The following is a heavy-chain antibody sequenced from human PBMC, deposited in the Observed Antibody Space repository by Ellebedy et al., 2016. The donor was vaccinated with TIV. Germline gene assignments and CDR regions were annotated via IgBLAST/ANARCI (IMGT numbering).Heavy chain of an antibody. CDR1: GFTFSSYT. CDR2: ISISGSYL. V-gene: IGHV3-21*01. Sequence: PGGSLRLSCAASGFTFSSYTITWVRQTPGKGLEWVSSISISGSYLYYADSVKGRFTISRDNAKNSLYLQMNSLRDDDKAVYYCATSRARVYWGQGTLVTVSS. CDR3: ATSRARVY. J-gene: IGHJ4*02.